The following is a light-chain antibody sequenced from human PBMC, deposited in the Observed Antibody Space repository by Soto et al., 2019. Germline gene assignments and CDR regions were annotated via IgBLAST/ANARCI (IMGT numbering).Light chain of an antibody. CDR2: DAS. Sequence: DIVMTQSPDSLAVSLGERATINCKSSQSVLYSSNNKNYLAWYQQKPGQAPRLLIYDASSRATGIPDRFSGSGAGTDFTLTISRVEAEDVGVYYCMQATQSSWTFGQGTKVDIK. J-gene: IGKJ1*01. CDR1: QSVLYSSNNKNY. V-gene: IGKV4-1*01. CDR3: MQATQSSWT.